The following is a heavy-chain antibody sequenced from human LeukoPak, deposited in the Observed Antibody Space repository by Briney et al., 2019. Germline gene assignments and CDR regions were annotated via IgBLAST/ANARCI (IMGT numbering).Heavy chain of an antibody. CDR2: ITGSGGST. V-gene: IGHV3-23*01. Sequence: GGSLRLSCAASGFTVSSNYMSWVRQAPGKGLEWVSAITGSGGSTYYADSVKGRFTISRDNSKNTLYLQMNSLRAEDTAVYYCAKDLDIAAAHWGQGTLVTVSS. J-gene: IGHJ4*02. CDR3: AKDLDIAAAH. D-gene: IGHD6-25*01. CDR1: GFTVSSNY.